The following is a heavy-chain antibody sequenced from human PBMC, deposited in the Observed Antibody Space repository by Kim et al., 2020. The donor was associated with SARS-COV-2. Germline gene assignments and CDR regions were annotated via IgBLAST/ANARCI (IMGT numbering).Heavy chain of an antibody. CDR3: ARALPVIWFMDV. Sequence: TRYADSMKGRFTISRDNSKSTVYLQMNSLRAEDMAVYYCARALPVIWFMDVWGQGTTVTVSS. J-gene: IGHJ6*02. V-gene: IGHV3-23*01. D-gene: IGHD2-21*01. CDR2: T.